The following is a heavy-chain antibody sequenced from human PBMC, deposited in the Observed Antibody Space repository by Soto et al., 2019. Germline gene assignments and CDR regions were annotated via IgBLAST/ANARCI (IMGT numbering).Heavy chain of an antibody. D-gene: IGHD3-10*01. J-gene: IGHJ4*02. CDR2: IGTSGDT. Sequence: GGSLRLSCAASGFTFDTYGMHWVRQAPGKGLEWVSAIGTSGDTYYAGSVKGRFTISRENAKNSLYLQMNSLRAGDTAVYYCAREGRGQTYGELDYWGQGTLVTVS. CDR3: AREGRGQTYGELDY. V-gene: IGHV3-13*01. CDR1: GFTFDTYG.